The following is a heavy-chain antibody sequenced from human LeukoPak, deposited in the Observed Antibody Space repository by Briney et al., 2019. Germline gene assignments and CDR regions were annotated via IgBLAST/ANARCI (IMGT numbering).Heavy chain of an antibody. CDR2: IYYSGST. CDR1: GVSISSYY. Sequence: PSETLSLTCTVSGVSISSYYWSWIRQPPGKGLEWIGYIYYSGSTNYNPSLKSRVTISVDASKNQFSLKLSSVTAADTAVYYCARVVLSGYYALWAFDMWGQGTMVSVSS. D-gene: IGHD3-22*01. V-gene: IGHV4-59*01. J-gene: IGHJ3*02. CDR3: ARVVLSGYYALWAFDM.